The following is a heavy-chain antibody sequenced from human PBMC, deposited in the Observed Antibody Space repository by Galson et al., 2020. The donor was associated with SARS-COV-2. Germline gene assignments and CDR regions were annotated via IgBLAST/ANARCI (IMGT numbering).Heavy chain of an antibody. D-gene: IGHD3-9*01. CDR3: ARHDDILTGYYYYYGMDG. J-gene: IGHJ6*02. V-gene: IGHV4-39*01. CDR2: IYYSGST. CDR1: GGSISSSSYY. Sequence: SETLSLTCTVSGGSISSSSYYWGWIRQPPGKGLEWIGSIYYSGSTYYNPSLKSRVTISVDTSKNQFSLKLSSVTAADTAVYYCARHDDILTGYYYYYGMDGWGQGTTVTVSS.